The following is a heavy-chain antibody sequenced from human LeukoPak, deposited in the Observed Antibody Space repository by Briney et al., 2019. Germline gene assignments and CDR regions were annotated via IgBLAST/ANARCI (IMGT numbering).Heavy chain of an antibody. J-gene: IGHJ4*02. D-gene: IGHD3-9*01. CDR1: GYTFTGYY. Sequence: ASVKVSCKASGYTFTGYYMHWVRQAPGQGLEWMGWINPNSGGTNYAQKFQGRVTMTRETSISTAYMELSRLRSDDTAVYYCARCPISAAVRYFDWSFDYWGQGTLVTVSS. CDR2: INPNSGGT. CDR3: ARCPISAAVRYFDWSFDY. V-gene: IGHV1-2*02.